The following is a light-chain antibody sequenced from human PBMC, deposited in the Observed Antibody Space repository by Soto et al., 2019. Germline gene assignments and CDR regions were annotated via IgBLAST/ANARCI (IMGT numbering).Light chain of an antibody. CDR1: SSDVGGYNY. J-gene: IGLJ2*01. Sequence: QSALTQPRSVSGSPGQSVTLSCTGTSSDVGGYNYVSWYQQHPGKAPKLMIYDVSKRPSGVPDRFSGSKSGNTASLTISGLQAEDEADYYCCSYAGSDTFVVFGGGTKLTVL. CDR2: DVS. V-gene: IGLV2-11*01. CDR3: CSYAGSDTFVV.